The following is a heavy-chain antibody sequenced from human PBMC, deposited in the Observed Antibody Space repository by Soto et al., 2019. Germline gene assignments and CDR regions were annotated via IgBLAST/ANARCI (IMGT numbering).Heavy chain of an antibody. CDR1: GGSFSGYY. CDR3: ARGSLGTGHMYYYYYYMDV. CDR2: INHSGST. Sequence: SETLSLTCAVYGGSFSGYYWSWIRQPPGKGLEWIGEINHSGSTNYNPSLKSRVTISVDTSKNQFSLKLSSVTAADTAVYYCARGSLGTGHMYYYYYYMDVWGKGTTVTVSS. J-gene: IGHJ6*03. V-gene: IGHV4-34*01. D-gene: IGHD2-21*01.